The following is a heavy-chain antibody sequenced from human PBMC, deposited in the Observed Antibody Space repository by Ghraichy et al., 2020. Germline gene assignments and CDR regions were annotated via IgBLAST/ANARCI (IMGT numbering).Heavy chain of an antibody. D-gene: IGHD6-19*01. J-gene: IGHJ4*02. Sequence: GGSLRLSCAASGFTFSAYWMTWVRQAPGKGLEWVANIKQDGSAKHYVDSVKGRFTISRDNAKNSLYLQMKSLRADDTAVYYCVAYSDGWYDNYWGQGTLVAVSS. CDR1: GFTFSAYW. CDR3: VAYSDGWYDNY. CDR2: IKQDGSAK. V-gene: IGHV3-7*01.